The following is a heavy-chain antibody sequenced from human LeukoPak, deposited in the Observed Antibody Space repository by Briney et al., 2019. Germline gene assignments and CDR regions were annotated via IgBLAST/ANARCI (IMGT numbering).Heavy chain of an antibody. V-gene: IGHV3-23*01. CDR2: ISGSGGST. Sequence: PGGSLRLSCAASKFTFSTFSMSWVRQAPGKGLEWVSAISGSGGSTYYADSVKGRFTISRDNSKNTLYLQMNSLRAEDTAVYYCAKGIDYYDSPGDYWGQGTLVTVSS. CDR3: AKGIDYYDSPGDY. D-gene: IGHD3-22*01. J-gene: IGHJ4*02. CDR1: KFTFSTFS.